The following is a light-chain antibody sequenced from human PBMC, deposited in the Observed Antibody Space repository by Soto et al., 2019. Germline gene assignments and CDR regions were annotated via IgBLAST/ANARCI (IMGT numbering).Light chain of an antibody. CDR2: GTS. CDR3: QQYKNWPRT. J-gene: IGKJ1*01. CDR1: QSVSYN. Sequence: EVVMTQSPVTLSVSPGERATLSCSASQSVSYNLAWYQHRPGQAPRLLIYGTSTRATAIPARFTGSGSGTEFTLTISSLQSEDFALYYCQQYKNWPRTFGQGTKVDI. V-gene: IGKV3-15*01.